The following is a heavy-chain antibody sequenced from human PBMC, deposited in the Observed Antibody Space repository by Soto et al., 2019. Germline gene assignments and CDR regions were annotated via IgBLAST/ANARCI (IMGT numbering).Heavy chain of an antibody. V-gene: IGHV3-11*01. CDR2: INPRGETR. CDR3: ARSGLPLIEILDY. D-gene: IGHD1-1*01. J-gene: IGHJ4*01. CDR1: GFTFSDYY. Sequence: PGGSLRLSCAASGFTFSDYYMNWIRQAPGQGLEWLSFINPRGETRYIADSIRGRFTFSRDNARRSLYVQMNSLRAEDTAVYYCARSGLPLIEILDYWGHGTLVTVS.